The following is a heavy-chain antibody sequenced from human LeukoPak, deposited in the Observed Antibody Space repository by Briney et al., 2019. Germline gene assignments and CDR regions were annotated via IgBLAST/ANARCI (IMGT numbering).Heavy chain of an antibody. V-gene: IGHV3-23*01. CDR2: ISGSGGTT. CDR3: AKVSNYDSYYYMDV. CDR1: GFTFGSYA. D-gene: IGHD3-22*01. Sequence: PGGSLRLSCEVSGFTFGSYAMTWVRQAPGKGLEWVSAISGSGGTTYYSDSVKGQFTISRDSSKNTLYLQMNSLRAEDTAVYYCAKVSNYDSYYYMDVWGKGTTVTVS. J-gene: IGHJ6*03.